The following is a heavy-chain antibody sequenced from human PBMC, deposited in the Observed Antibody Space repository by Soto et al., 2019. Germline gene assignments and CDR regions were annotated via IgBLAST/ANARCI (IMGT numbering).Heavy chain of an antibody. CDR2: INPSGGRT. CDR1: GYTFTNYY. D-gene: IGHD2-15*01. J-gene: IGHJ4*02. CDR3: TRGEGVVVVVAAPLKTNDY. V-gene: IGHV1-46*03. Sequence: QVQLVQSGAEVKKPGASVKVSCKASGYTFTNYYIHWVRQAPGQGLEWMGIINPSGGRTRYAQKCQGRVTMTRDTSTSIFYMELSSLRSEDTAVYYCTRGEGVVVVVAAPLKTNDYWGQGTLVTVSS.